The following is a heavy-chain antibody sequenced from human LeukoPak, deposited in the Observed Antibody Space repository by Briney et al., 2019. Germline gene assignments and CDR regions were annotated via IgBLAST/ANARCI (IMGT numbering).Heavy chain of an antibody. CDR1: GFTVSSNY. CDR2: INSNGRNI. D-gene: IGHD3-10*01. CDR3: ARDSYYGSGVVDY. Sequence: GGSLRLSCAASGFTVSSNYMSWVRQAPGKGLEWISYINSNGRNIDYADSVRGRFTISRDNAKNSLFLQMNSLRAEDTAVYYCARDSYYGSGVVDYWGQGTLVTVSS. V-gene: IGHV3-11*04. J-gene: IGHJ4*02.